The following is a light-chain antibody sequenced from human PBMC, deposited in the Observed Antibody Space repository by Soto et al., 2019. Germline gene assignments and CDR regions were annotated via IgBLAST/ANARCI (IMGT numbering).Light chain of an antibody. CDR1: QNFGSTY. V-gene: IGKV3-20*01. Sequence: EIVLTHSPDTLSLSTCERAALSVSASQNFGSTYLAWYQQKRGQAPRFLIYGASSRATGIPDRFSGSGSGTDFTLTISRLEPEDFAVYYCQQYGTSSRTFGQGTKVDIK. CDR3: QQYGTSSRT. J-gene: IGKJ1*01. CDR2: GAS.